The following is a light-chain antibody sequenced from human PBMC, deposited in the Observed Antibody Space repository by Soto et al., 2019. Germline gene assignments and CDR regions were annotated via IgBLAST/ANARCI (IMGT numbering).Light chain of an antibody. CDR2: GAS. CDR1: QSVSSN. CDR3: QEDTNWPRWT. V-gene: IGKV3-15*01. J-gene: IGKJ1*01. Sequence: EIVMTQSPATLSVSPGERATLSCRASQSVSSNLAWYQQKPGQAPRLLIYGASTRATGIPVRFSGSGSGTESTLTISSLQSEDFAVYYCQEDTNWPRWTFGRGTKVEIK.